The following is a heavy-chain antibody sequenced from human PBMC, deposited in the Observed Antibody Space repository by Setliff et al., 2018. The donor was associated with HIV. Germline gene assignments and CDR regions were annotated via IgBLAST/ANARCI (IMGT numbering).Heavy chain of an antibody. V-gene: IGHV4-39*01. CDR3: ARREYSSSSPPFDY. J-gene: IGHJ4*02. D-gene: IGHD6-6*01. CDR2: IYYSGST. CDR1: GGSISSSSYY. Sequence: SETLSLTCTVSGGSISSSSYYWGWIRQPPGKGLAWIGTIYYSGSTYSNPSLKSRVTMSVDTSKNQFSLKLISVTAADTAVYYCARREYSSSSPPFDYWGQGTLVTVSS.